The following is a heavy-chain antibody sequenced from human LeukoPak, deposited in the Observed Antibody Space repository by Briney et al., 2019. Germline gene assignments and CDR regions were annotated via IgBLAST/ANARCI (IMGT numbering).Heavy chain of an antibody. D-gene: IGHD3-22*01. CDR2: IYPDDSDT. CDR1: GYRFSAYW. CDR3: ARPNITSYYDSRGYDAFDV. J-gene: IGHJ3*01. V-gene: IGHV5-51*01. Sequence: GESLKISCKGSGYRFSAYWIAWVRQMPGKGLGWMGIIYPDDSDTRYSPSFQGQVTISADKSVSTAYLQWRSLKASDTAMYYCARPNITSYYDSRGYDAFDVWGQGTMVTVSS.